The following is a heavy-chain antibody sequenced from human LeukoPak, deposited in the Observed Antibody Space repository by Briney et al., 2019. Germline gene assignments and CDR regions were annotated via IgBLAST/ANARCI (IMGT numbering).Heavy chain of an antibody. Sequence: GRSLRLSCAASGFTFSSYGMHWVRQAPGKGLEWVAVIWYDGSNKYYADTVRGRFTISRDNSKNTLYLQMNSLRAEDTAVYYCARLACSSSTCSFDYWGQGTLVTVSS. J-gene: IGHJ4*02. CDR1: GFTFSSYG. D-gene: IGHD2-2*01. CDR3: ARLACSSSTCSFDY. CDR2: IWYDGSNK. V-gene: IGHV3-33*08.